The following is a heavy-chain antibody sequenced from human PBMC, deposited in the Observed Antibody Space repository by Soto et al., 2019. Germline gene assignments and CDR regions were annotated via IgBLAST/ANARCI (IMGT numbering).Heavy chain of an antibody. CDR3: AQAVAGTYLASLAY. D-gene: IGHD6-19*01. CDR1: GGTFSSYT. J-gene: IGHJ4*02. V-gene: IGHV1-69*02. Sequence: QVQLVQSGAEVKKPGSSVKVSCKASGGTFSSYTISWVRQAPGQGLEWMGRIIPILGIANYAQKFQGRVTITADKSTSTAYMELSSLSSEDTAVYYCAQAVAGTYLASLAYWGQGTLVTVSS. CDR2: IIPILGIA.